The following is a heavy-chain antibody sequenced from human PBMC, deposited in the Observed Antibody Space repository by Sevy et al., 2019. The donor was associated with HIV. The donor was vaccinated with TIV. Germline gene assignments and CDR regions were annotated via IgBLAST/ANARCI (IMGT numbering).Heavy chain of an antibody. CDR2: IYYSGRA. D-gene: IGHD3-10*01. V-gene: IGHV4-61*01. J-gene: IGHJ4*02. CDR1: GGSVSSGRYY. CDR3: ASGGYYGLGRYHS. Sequence: SETLSLTCTVSGGSVSSGRYYWSWIRQSPGKGLEWIGYIYYSGRANQNPSLKSRVTISLDTSKNQVSLRLRSVTAADTAVYYCASGGYYGLGRYHSWGQGTLVTVSS.